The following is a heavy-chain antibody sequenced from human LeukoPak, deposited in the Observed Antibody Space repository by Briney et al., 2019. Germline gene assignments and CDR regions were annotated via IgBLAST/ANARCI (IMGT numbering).Heavy chain of an antibody. Sequence: PGRSLRLSCSASGFTFSNSAMHWVGQAPGKGLEYVSAISSNGGSTYHADFVKGRFTISRDNSNNTLYLQMSSLRADDTAVYYCVKSGSGWYGDYWGQGTLLTVSS. J-gene: IGHJ4*02. CDR2: ISSNGGST. D-gene: IGHD6-19*01. CDR1: GFTFSNSA. CDR3: VKSGSGWYGDY. V-gene: IGHV3-64D*06.